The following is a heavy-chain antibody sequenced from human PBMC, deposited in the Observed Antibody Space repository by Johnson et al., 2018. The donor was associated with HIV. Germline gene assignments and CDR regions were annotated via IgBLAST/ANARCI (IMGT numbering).Heavy chain of an antibody. CDR2: IYATNNT. Sequence: EQLVESGGGLVQPGGSLRLSCAASGFTFSSYAMSWVRQAPGKGLEWVSVIYATNNTYYGDSVKGRFTISRDNSKNTLFLQMNSLRVEDTAVYYCAKSTQANILRESGPYGAFDIWGQGTMVTVSS. V-gene: IGHV3-23*05. D-gene: IGHD2-2*01. CDR1: GFTFSSYA. CDR3: AKSTQANILRESGPYGAFDI. J-gene: IGHJ3*02.